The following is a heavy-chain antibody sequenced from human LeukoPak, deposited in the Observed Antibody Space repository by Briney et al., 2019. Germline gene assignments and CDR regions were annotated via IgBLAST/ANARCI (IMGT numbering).Heavy chain of an antibody. CDR1: GFTFSSYA. Sequence: GGAVRLSCAASGFTFSSYAMHWVRQAPGKGREGVAVISYDGSNKYYADSVKGRFTISRDNSKNTLCLQMNSLRAEDTAVYYCARALIAYRVDPSDYWGQGTLVTVSS. CDR2: ISYDGSNK. V-gene: IGHV3-30*04. CDR3: ARALIAYRVDPSDY. D-gene: IGHD2-21*01. J-gene: IGHJ4*02.